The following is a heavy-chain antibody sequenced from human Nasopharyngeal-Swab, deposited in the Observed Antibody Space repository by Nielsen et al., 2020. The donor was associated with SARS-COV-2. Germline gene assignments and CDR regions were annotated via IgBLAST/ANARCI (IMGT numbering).Heavy chain of an antibody. D-gene: IGHD3-22*01. J-gene: IGHJ4*02. V-gene: IGHV4-59*08. CDR1: GGSISSYY. CDR3: ARLPNYDLDY. CDR2: IYYSGST. Sequence: SETLSLTCTVSGGSISSYYWSWIRQPPGKGLEWIGYIYYSGSTNYNPSLKSRVTRSVDTSKNQFSLKLSSVTAADTAVYYCARLPNYDLDYWGQGTLVTVSS.